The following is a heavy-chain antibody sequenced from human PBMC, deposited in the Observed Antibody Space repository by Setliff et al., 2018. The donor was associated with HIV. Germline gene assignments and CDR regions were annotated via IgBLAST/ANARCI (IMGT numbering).Heavy chain of an antibody. J-gene: IGHJ6*03. CDR1: GYTFTNFD. CDR2: MHPHSGNT. CDR3: ASYYGSGAHYPYYYYMDV. V-gene: IGHV1-8*02. Sequence: ASVKVSCKASGYTFTNFDINWVRQVPGQGLEWMGWMHPHSGNTDYTQKFQGRVTMTRNTSISTAYMELSSLRSEDTAVYYCASYYGSGAHYPYYYYMDVWGKGTTVTVSS. D-gene: IGHD3-10*01.